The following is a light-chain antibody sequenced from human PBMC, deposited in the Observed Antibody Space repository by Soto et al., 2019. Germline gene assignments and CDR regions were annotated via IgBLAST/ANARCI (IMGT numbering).Light chain of an antibody. CDR3: QQSYSTPPWT. CDR1: QSISSW. J-gene: IGKJ1*01. V-gene: IGKV1-39*01. Sequence: DIQMTQSPSTLSGSVGYRVTITCRSSQSISSWLAWYQQKPGKAPKLLIYAASSLQSGVPSRFSGSGSGTDFTLTISSLQPEDFATYYCQQSYSTPPWTFGQGTKVDIK. CDR2: AAS.